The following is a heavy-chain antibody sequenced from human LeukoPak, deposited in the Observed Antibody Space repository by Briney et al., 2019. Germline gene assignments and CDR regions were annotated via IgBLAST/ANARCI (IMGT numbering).Heavy chain of an antibody. J-gene: IGHJ4*02. Sequence: ASETLSLTCTVSGGSISSSSYYWGWIRQPPGKGLEWIGSIYYSGSTYYNPSLKSRVTISVDTSKNQFSLKLSSVTAADTAVYDCARLQSSGLVWSVYWGQGTLVTVSS. CDR3: ARLQSSGLVWSVY. V-gene: IGHV4-39*01. CDR2: IYYSGST. D-gene: IGHD2-21*01. CDR1: GGSISSSSYY.